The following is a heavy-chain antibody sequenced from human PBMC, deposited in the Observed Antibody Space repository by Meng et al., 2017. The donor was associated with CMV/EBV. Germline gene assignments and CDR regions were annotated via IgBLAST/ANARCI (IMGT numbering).Heavy chain of an antibody. V-gene: IGHV3-15*01. CDR1: GFTFSNAW. J-gene: IGHJ4*02. Sequence: GESLKISCAASGFTFSNAWMSWVRQAPGKGLEWVGRIKSKTDGGTTDYAAPVKGRFTISRDDSKNTLYLQMNSLKTEDTAVYYCAKDNPFGYCGGDCYFRYFDYWGQGTLVTVSS. CDR2: IKSKTDGGTT. CDR3: AKDNPFGYCGGDCYFRYFDY. D-gene: IGHD2-21*01.